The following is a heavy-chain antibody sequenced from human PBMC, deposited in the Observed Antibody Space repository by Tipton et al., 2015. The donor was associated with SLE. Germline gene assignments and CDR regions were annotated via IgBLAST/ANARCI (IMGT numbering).Heavy chain of an antibody. CDR3: ARSRKYPYYMDV. V-gene: IGHV4-61*02. CDR1: GGSISSGSYY. Sequence: TLSLTCTVSGGSISSGSYYWSWIRQPAGKGLEWIGRIYTSGSTYYDPSLKSRVTISVDTSKNQFSLKLSSVTAADTAVYYCARSRKYPYYMDVWGKGTTVTVSS. CDR2: IYTSGST. D-gene: IGHD6-6*01. J-gene: IGHJ6*03.